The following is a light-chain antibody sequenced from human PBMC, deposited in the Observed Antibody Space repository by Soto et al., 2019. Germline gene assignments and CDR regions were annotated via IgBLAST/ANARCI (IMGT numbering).Light chain of an antibody. CDR3: QQHSSYWGS. CDR2: KAS. Sequence: DIQMTQSPSTLSASVGDRVTITCRASQSISNLLAWYQQKPGKAPKLLIYKASTLKSGVPSRFTGSGSGTEFTLTISSLQPDDFAAYYCQQHSSYWGSCGQGTKVDIK. V-gene: IGKV1-5*03. CDR1: QSISNL. J-gene: IGKJ1*01.